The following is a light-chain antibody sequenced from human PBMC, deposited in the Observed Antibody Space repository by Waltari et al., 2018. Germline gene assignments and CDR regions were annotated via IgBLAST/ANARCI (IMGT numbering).Light chain of an antibody. J-gene: IGKJ4*01. V-gene: IGKV1-13*02. Sequence: IQMTQSPSSLSASVGDRVTITCRASQGINSNLNWYQQNPGKVPKLLIYHANRLESGVPSRFTCSGSGPEFTLINNSLQPEDFATYYRKQYNTLLTFGGWPKVDIK. CDR1: QGINSN. CDR3: KQYNTLLT. CDR2: HAN.